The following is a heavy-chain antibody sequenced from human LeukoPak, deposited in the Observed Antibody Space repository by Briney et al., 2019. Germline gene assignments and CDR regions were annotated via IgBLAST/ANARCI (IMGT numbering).Heavy chain of an antibody. Sequence: GASVKVSCKASGGTFSSYAISWVRQAPGQGLEWMGGIIPIFGTANYAQKFQGRVTITADESTSTAYMELSSLRSEDTAVYYCARSSTLVLHARSWFDPWGQGTLVTVSS. CDR2: IIPIFGTA. CDR3: ARSSTLVLHARSWFDP. J-gene: IGHJ5*02. D-gene: IGHD2/OR15-2a*01. CDR1: GGTFSSYA. V-gene: IGHV1-69*13.